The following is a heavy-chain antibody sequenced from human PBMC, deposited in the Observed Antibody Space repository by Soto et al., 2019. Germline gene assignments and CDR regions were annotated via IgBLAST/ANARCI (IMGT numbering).Heavy chain of an antibody. CDR1: GFTFSSYG. CDR2: ISYDGSNK. V-gene: IGHV3-30*18. J-gene: IGHJ4*02. CDR3: AKDMSQYCSGGSCYPSFDY. D-gene: IGHD2-15*01. Sequence: QVQLVESGGGVVQPGRSLRLSCAVSGFTFSSYGMHWVRQAPGKGLEWVAVISYDGSNKYYADSVKGRFTISRDNSKNTLYLQMNSLRAEDTAVYYCAKDMSQYCSGGSCYPSFDYWGQGTLVTVSS.